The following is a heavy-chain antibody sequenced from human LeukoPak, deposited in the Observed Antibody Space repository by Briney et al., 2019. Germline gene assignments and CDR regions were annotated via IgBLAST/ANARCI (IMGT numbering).Heavy chain of an antibody. CDR3: ARGGDSSGSVRTAFDI. D-gene: IGHD3-22*01. J-gene: IGHJ3*02. V-gene: IGHV3-53*01. CDR1: GLTVSSNY. Sequence: GGSLRLSCAASGLTVSSNYMSWVRQAPGKGLYSVSVINSGSSTYYADSVKGRFTTSRDNSKNTLYLQMNSLRAEDTAVYYCARGGDSSGSVRTAFDIWGQGTMVTVSS. CDR2: INSGSST.